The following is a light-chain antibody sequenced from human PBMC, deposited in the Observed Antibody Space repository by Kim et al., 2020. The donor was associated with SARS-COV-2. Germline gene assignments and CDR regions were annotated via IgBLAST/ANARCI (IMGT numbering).Light chain of an antibody. Sequence: SAELTCPLSNGHYSDAIAWHHQQRGKGPRYLMKVNSDGSHRKGDGIPDRFSGSSSGAERYLTISSLQSDDEADYYCQTWGPGIRVFGGGTKVTVL. J-gene: IGLJ3*02. CDR2: VNSDGSH. CDR1: NGHYSDA. CDR3: QTWGPGIRV. V-gene: IGLV4-69*01.